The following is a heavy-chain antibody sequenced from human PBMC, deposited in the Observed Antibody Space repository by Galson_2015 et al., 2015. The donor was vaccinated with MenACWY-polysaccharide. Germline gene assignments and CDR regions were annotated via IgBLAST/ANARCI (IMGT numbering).Heavy chain of an antibody. V-gene: IGHV3-74*01. CDR3: AKYGSGSRTAFEI. CDR1: GFTFSNFW. CDR2: INTDGRTT. J-gene: IGHJ3*02. Sequence: LRLSCAASGFTFSNFWMHWVRQAPGKGLVWVSRINTDGRTTTYADSVKGRFTISRDDAKNTVYLQMNSLRAEDTAVYYCAKYGSGSRTAFEIWGQGTMVTVSS. D-gene: IGHD3-10*01.